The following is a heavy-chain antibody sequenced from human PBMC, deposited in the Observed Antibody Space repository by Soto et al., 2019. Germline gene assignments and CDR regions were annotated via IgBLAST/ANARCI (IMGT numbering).Heavy chain of an antibody. D-gene: IGHD2-8*02. CDR2: INHSGST. CDR1: GGSFSGYY. CDR3: ARDKITGLFDY. J-gene: IGHJ4*02. V-gene: IGHV4-34*01. Sequence: QVQLQQWGAGLLKPSETLSLTCAVYGGSFSGYYWPWIRQPPGTGLEWIGEINHSGSTNYNPSLKNRVSISVDTSKTQFSLKLYSVTAADTAVYYCARDKITGLFDYWGQGTLVTVSS.